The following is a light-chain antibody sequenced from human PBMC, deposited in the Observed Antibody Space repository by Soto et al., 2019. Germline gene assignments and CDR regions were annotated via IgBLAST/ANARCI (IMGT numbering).Light chain of an antibody. Sequence: DIEMTQSPSSLSASVGDRVTISCRASQPISHYLNWYQQKPGKAPNLLIHAASSLHSGGPSRFTGSGSGTDFTLTINSLQPEDFAAYYCQQSHIVPYTFGQGTKVEI. CDR1: QPISHY. CDR3: QQSHIVPYT. CDR2: AAS. V-gene: IGKV1-39*01. J-gene: IGKJ2*01.